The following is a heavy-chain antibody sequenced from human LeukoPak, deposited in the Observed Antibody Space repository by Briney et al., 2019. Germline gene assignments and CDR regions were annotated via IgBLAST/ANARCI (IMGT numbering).Heavy chain of an antibody. CDR3: ARDLRNGDSPFDY. CDR1: GFTFSDYY. CDR2: ISSSGSTI. D-gene: IGHD4-17*01. V-gene: IGHV3-11*04. J-gene: IGHJ4*02. Sequence: PGGSLRLSCAASGFTFSDYYMSWVRQAPGKGVEWGSYISSSGSTIYYADSVKGRFTIFRDNAQNSLYLQMNSLRAEDTAVYYCARDLRNGDSPFDYWGQGTLVIVSS.